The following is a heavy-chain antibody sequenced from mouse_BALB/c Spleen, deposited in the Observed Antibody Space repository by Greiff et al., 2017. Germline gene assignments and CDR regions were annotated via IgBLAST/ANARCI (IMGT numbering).Heavy chain of an antibody. CDR1: GFTFSDYY. D-gene: IGHD1-2*01. Sequence: EVKLMESGGGLVKPGGSLKLSCAASGFTFSDYYMYWVRQTPEKRLEWVATISDGGSYTYYPDSVKGRFTISRDNAKNNLYLQMSSLKSEDTAMYYCARRVRLRSDFDYWGQGTTLTVSS. V-gene: IGHV5-4*02. CDR2: ISDGGSYT. CDR3: ARRVRLRSDFDY. J-gene: IGHJ2*01.